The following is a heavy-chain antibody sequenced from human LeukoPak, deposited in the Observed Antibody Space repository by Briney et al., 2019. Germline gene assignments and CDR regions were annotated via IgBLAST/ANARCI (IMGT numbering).Heavy chain of an antibody. CDR3: AKVRYYDFWSGYCAFDI. Sequence: GGSLRLSCAASGFTFNNYAMSWVRQAPGKGLEWVSAISGSGGSTYHADSVKGRFTISRDNSKNTVNVQMNSLRVEDTAVYYCAKVRYYDFWSGYCAFDIWGQRTMVTVSS. V-gene: IGHV3-23*01. CDR2: ISGSGGST. CDR1: GFTFNNYA. J-gene: IGHJ3*02. D-gene: IGHD3-3*01.